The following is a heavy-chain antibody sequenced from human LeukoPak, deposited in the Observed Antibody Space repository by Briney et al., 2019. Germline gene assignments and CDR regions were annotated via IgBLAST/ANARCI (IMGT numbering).Heavy chain of an antibody. Sequence: ASVKVSCKASGYTFTSYYMHWVRQAPGQGLEWMGIINPSGGSTSYAQKFQGRVTMTRDTSTSTVYMELSSLRSEDTAVYYCARAYYYDSSGYYEAIRFDYWGQGTLVTVSS. J-gene: IGHJ4*02. CDR1: GYTFTSYY. CDR3: ARAYYYDSSGYYEAIRFDY. CDR2: INPSGGST. D-gene: IGHD3-22*01. V-gene: IGHV1-46*01.